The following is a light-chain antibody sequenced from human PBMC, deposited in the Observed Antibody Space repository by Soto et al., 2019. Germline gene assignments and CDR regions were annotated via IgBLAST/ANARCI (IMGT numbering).Light chain of an antibody. Sequence: CRASQSISRWLAWYQQKPGKAPNLLIYDASSLESGVPSRFSGSGSGTDFSRSRPHLQSVGCLGIPGEPYIRSPLTFGGGTKVDIK. CDR1: QSISRW. CDR3: EPYIRSPLT. J-gene: IGKJ4*01. CDR2: DAS. V-gene: IGKV1-5*01.